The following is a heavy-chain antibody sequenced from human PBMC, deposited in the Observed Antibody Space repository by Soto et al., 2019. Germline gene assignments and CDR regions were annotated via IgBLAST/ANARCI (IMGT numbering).Heavy chain of an antibody. D-gene: IGHD3-22*01. Sequence: PSETLSLTCAVYGGSFSGYYWSWIRQPPGKGLEWVGEINHSGSTNYSPSLKSRVTISVDTSKNQFSLKLSSVTAADTAVYYCARGRLQRTTYYYDSSGYLYYFDYWGQGTLVTVSS. CDR3: ARGRLQRTTYYYDSSGYLYYFDY. J-gene: IGHJ4*02. CDR1: GGSFSGYY. CDR2: INHSGST. V-gene: IGHV4-34*01.